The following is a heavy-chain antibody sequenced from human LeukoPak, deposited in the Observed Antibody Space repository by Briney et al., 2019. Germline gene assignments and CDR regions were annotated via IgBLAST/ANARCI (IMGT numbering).Heavy chain of an antibody. J-gene: IGHJ4*02. CDR2: IKEDGSET. V-gene: IGHV3-7*01. D-gene: IGHD2-15*01. CDR3: ARDATRGGDFDS. CDR1: GFTFSNSA. Sequence: PGGSLRLSCAASGFTFSNSAMSWVRQAPGKGLEWLANIKEDGSETYYLDSVKGRFIISRDNAENSLYLQMSSLRAEDTAVYYCARDATRGGDFDSWGQGTLVTVSS.